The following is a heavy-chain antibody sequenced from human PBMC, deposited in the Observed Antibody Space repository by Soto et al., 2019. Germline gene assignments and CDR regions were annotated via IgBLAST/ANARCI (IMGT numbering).Heavy chain of an antibody. CDR3: ARGTGRYRFDP. Sequence: QVQLQESGPGLVKPSETLSLTCTVSGASISSGGYHWTWIRQHPGKGLEYIGYIYNSGTTYYNPSLKSRVSISPDTSKNQFSLILSSVTAADTALYFCARGTGRYRFDPWGQGTLVTVSS. D-gene: IGHD1-26*01. J-gene: IGHJ5*02. CDR1: GASISSGGYH. V-gene: IGHV4-31*03. CDR2: IYNSGTT.